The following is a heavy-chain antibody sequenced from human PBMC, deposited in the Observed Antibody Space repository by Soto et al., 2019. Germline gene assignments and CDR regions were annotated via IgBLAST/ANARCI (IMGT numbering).Heavy chain of an antibody. CDR3: ARRGYNYPTIGAFDY. Sequence: SETLSLTCTVSGGSISRSSYHLGWVRQPPGKGLEWIGSIYYSGSSYYNPSLTSRATISIDTSKNQFSLKLSSVTAADTAVYYCARRGYNYPTIGAFDYWGQVTLVSVS. CDR1: GGSISRSSYH. V-gene: IGHV4-39*01. CDR2: IYYSGSS. D-gene: IGHD5-18*01. J-gene: IGHJ4*02.